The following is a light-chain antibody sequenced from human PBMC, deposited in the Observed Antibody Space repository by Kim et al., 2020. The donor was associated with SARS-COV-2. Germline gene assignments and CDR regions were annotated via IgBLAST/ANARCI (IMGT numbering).Light chain of an antibody. CDR3: QHYNSFSA. V-gene: IGKV1-5*03. CDR2: MAS. CDR1: QSISSR. Sequence: DIQMTQSPSTLSASVGDRVTITCRASQSISSRLAWYQQKPGKAPNLLIYMASSLESGVPSRFSGSGSGTEFTLTISSLQPDDFATYYCQHYNSFSAFGQGTKLEI. J-gene: IGKJ2*01.